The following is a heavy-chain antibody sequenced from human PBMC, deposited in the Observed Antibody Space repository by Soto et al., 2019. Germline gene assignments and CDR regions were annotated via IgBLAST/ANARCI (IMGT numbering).Heavy chain of an antibody. D-gene: IGHD2-2*01. CDR2: MYHSGST. CDR1: GGSSSGYY. CDR3: ARVPDY. J-gene: IGHJ4*02. Sequence: SETLSLTCAVYGGSSSGYYWTWIRQPPGKGLEWIGYMYHSGSTYYNPSLKSRVTISIDRSKNQFSLKLSSVTAADTAVYYCARVPDYWGQGILVTVSS. V-gene: IGHV4-34*01.